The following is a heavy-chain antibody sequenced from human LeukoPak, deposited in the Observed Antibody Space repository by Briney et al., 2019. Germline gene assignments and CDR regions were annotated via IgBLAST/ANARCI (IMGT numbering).Heavy chain of an antibody. J-gene: IGHJ5*02. CDR3: ARDYRSGSFWWFDA. CDR2: ISSYNGNT. V-gene: IGHV1-18*01. Sequence: ASVKVSCKASGYTFTSYGISGVRQAPGQGLEGMGWISSYNGNTNYAQKLQGRVTMTTDTSTSTAYMELRSLRSADTAVYYCARDYRSGSFWWFDAWGQGTLVTVSS. CDR1: GYTFTSYG. D-gene: IGHD3-10*01.